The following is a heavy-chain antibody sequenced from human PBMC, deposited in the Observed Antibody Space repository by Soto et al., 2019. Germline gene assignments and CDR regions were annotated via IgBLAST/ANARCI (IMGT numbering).Heavy chain of an antibody. Sequence: QVHLVQSGAELEKPGASVKVSCKASGYTFTDYGISWVRQAPGQGLQWMVWITAFNGNTKYAQQFQVRVTMTTDTAPSTAYMELRSLDSDDTAVYFCARISQIDFWSGSYDLFDYWCQGALVPGPS. CDR2: ITAFNGNT. J-gene: IGHJ4*02. CDR3: ARISQIDFWSGSYDLFDY. CDR1: GYTFTDYG. D-gene: IGHD3-3*01. V-gene: IGHV1-18*01.